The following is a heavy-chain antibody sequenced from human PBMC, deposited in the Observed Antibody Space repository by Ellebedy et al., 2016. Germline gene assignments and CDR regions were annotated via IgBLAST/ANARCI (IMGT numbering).Heavy chain of an antibody. CDR3: ATSLAYLAEGLY. Sequence: SETLPLTCTVSGDSITNNYYYWGWVRQPPGKGLEWIGSIHHDGRTYYNPSLKSRVTFSVDASKNQYSLRLRSVTAADTAVYYCATSLAYLAEGLYWGQGILVTVSS. CDR2: IHHDGRT. J-gene: IGHJ4*02. D-gene: IGHD3-3*02. CDR1: GDSITNNYYY. V-gene: IGHV4-39*01.